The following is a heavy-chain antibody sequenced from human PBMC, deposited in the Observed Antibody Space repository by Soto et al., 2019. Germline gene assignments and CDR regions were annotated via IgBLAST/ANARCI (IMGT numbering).Heavy chain of an antibody. Sequence: SETLSLTCTVSGGSITYYHWSWTRQPAGKGLEWIGRIYSSGSTNYNPSLKSRVTMSVDTSKNKFSLNLNSVTAADTAVYYCETDRFGETLLFDSWGQGALVTVSS. V-gene: IGHV4-4*07. J-gene: IGHJ4*02. CDR3: ETDRFGETLLFDS. CDR1: GGSITYYH. CDR2: IYSSGST. D-gene: IGHD3-10*01.